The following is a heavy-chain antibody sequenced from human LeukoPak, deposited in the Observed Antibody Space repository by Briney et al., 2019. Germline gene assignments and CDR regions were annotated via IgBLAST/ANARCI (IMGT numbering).Heavy chain of an antibody. CDR2: INHSGST. CDR3: ARALIAVAGPFDY. CDR1: GGSFSGYY. D-gene: IGHD6-19*01. J-gene: IGHJ4*02. Sequence: SETLSLTCAVYGGSFSGYYWSWIRQPPGKGLEWIGEINHSGSTNYNPSLKSRVTISVDTSKNQFSLKLSSVTAADTAVYYCARALIAVAGPFDYWGQGTLVTVSS. V-gene: IGHV4-34*01.